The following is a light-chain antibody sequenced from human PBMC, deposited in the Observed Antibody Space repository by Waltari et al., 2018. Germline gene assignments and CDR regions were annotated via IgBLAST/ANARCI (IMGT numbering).Light chain of an antibody. V-gene: IGLV2-14*03. CDR1: SSDLCGYNY. J-gene: IGLJ2*01. Sequence: QSALTQPASVSGSPGQSITISCTGTSSDLCGYNYVSWYQQVTGKAPKLIIYDVSNRPSGVSSRFSGSKSGNTASLTISGLQAEDEANYYCSSYIDSSTLELFGGGTSLTVL. CDR2: DVS. CDR3: SSYIDSSTLEL.